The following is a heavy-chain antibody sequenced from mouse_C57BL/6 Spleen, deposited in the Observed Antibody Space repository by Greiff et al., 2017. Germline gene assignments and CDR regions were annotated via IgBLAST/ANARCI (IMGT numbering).Heavy chain of an antibody. J-gene: IGHJ3*01. D-gene: IGHD2-4*01. CDR1: GYTFTDYN. CDR2: INPNNGGT. CDR3: STYYDYSAWFAY. V-gene: IGHV1-18*01. Sequence: VQLKQSGPELVKPGASVKIPCTASGYTFTDYNMDWVKPSHGKNLEWIGDINPNNGGTIYNQKFNGKATLTVDKSSSTAYMELRSLTSEDTAVYYCSTYYDYSAWFAYWSQGTLVTVSA.